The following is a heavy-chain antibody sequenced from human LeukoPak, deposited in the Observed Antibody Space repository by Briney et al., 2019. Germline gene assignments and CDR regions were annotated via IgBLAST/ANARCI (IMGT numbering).Heavy chain of an antibody. CDR3: AKGPGSGHGD. CDR1: GFTFSDDY. Sequence: VGSLRLSCAASGFTFSDDYMTWIRQAPGKGLGWVSSIILSVNSIYHADSLRGRFTTSTDNAHNSLYLRMNRRRPKDTAVYNSAKGPGSGHGDWGQGTRVTVSS. D-gene: IGHD1-26*01. J-gene: IGHJ4*02. CDR2: IILSVNSI. V-gene: IGHV3-11*01.